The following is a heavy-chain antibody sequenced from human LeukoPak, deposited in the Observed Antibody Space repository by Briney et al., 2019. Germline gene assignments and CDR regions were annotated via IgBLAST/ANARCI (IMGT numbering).Heavy chain of an antibody. D-gene: IGHD3-22*01. CDR3: AKDPPYYYDSSGYGGGAFDI. V-gene: IGHV3-23*01. Sequence: GGSLRLSCTASGLIFSTSWMTWVRQAPGKGLECISGFSGSGGSTYYADSVKGRFTISRDNSKNTVYLQMNSLRAEDTAVYYCAKDPPYYYDSSGYGGGAFDIWGQGTMVTVSS. CDR1: GLIFSTSW. CDR2: FSGSGGST. J-gene: IGHJ3*02.